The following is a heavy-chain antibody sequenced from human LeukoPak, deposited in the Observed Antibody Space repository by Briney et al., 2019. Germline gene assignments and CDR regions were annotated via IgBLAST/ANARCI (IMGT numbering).Heavy chain of an antibody. J-gene: IGHJ5*02. CDR3: ARDISLSIHPVKWFDP. CDR2: ISSFSTYI. V-gene: IGHV3-21*01. Sequence: PGGSLRLSCTASGFIFSSYSMNWVRQAPGKGLEWVSSISSFSTYIYYADSMKGRFTISRDNAKNSLYLQMNSLRAEDTAVYYCARDISLSIHPVKWFDPWGQGTLVTVSS. D-gene: IGHD5-18*01. CDR1: GFIFSSYS.